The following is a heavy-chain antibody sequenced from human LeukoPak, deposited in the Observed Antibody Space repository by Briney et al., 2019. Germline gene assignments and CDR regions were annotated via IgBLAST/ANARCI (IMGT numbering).Heavy chain of an antibody. CDR1: GYTFTGYY. J-gene: IGHJ1*01. CDR3: ARGSYDSSDFEYFHH. V-gene: IGHV1-2*02. Sequence: ASVKVSCKASGYTFTGYYMHWVRQAPGQGLEWMGWINPNSGGTNYAQKFQGRVIMTRDTSISTAYMELNRLRSDDTAVYYCARGSYDSSDFEYFHHWGQGTLVTVSS. CDR2: INPNSGGT. D-gene: IGHD3-22*01.